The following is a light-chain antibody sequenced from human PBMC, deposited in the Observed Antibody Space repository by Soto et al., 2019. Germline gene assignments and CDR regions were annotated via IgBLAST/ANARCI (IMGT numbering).Light chain of an antibody. CDR3: SSYTSSSSLYV. Sequence: LTQPASVSGSPGQLITISCTGTSSDVGGYNYVSWYQQHPGKAPKFMIYDVSNRPSGVSNRFSGSKSGNTASLTISGLQAEDEADYYCSSYTSSSSLYVFGTGTKVTVL. CDR1: SSDVGGYNY. V-gene: IGLV2-14*01. J-gene: IGLJ1*01. CDR2: DVS.